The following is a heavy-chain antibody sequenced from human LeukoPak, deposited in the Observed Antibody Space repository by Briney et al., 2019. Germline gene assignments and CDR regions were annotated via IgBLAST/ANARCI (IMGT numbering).Heavy chain of an antibody. Sequence: GASLRLSCAASGFTFSSYSMNWVRQAPGKGLEWVSYISSSSSTIYYADSVKGRFTISRDNAKNSLYLQMNSLRAEDTAVYYCASLDHGSGSYSTDWFDPWGQGTLVTVSS. V-gene: IGHV3-48*01. CDR3: ASLDHGSGSYSTDWFDP. CDR2: ISSSSSTI. J-gene: IGHJ5*02. CDR1: GFTFSSYS. D-gene: IGHD3-10*01.